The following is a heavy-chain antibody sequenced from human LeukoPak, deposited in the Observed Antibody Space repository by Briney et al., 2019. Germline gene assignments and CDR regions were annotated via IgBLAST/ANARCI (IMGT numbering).Heavy chain of an antibody. Sequence: ASVKVSCKASGYTFTGYYMHWVRPAPGQGLEWMGRINPNSGGTNYAQKFQGRVTMTRDTSISTAYMELSRLRSDDTAVYYCARGEIVDNYFDYWGQGTLVTVSS. J-gene: IGHJ4*02. D-gene: IGHD5-12*01. CDR3: ARGEIVDNYFDY. CDR1: GYTFTGYY. V-gene: IGHV1-2*06. CDR2: INPNSGGT.